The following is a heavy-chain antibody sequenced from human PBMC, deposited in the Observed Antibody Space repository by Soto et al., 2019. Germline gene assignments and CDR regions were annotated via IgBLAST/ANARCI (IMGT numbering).Heavy chain of an antibody. Sequence: GASVKVSCKASGYTFNSYGISWVRQAPGQGLEWMGWISGYNGNTKYAQKFQGRVTVTSDTSTSAAYMQLSSLRAEDTAVYYCAKRKYCPSTTCFDYWAREPWSPSPQ. CDR3: AKRKYCPSTTCFDY. V-gene: IGHV1-18*01. D-gene: IGHD2-2*01. CDR2: ISGYNGNT. CDR1: GYTFNSYG. J-gene: IGHJ4*02.